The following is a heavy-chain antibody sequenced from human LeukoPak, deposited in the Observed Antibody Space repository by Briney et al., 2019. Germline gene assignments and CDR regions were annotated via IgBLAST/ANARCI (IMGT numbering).Heavy chain of an antibody. V-gene: IGHV3-23*01. D-gene: IGHD3-22*01. J-gene: IGHJ4*02. Sequence: GSLRLSCASSGFSIRTFGMTWVRQAAGKGLEWVSTLSAGTESSYYADAVKGRFTVSGDYSKNTLYLLMTNVRANDSAVYYCAKFYDFDSRGYYSDWGQGTLVAVSS. CDR2: LSAGTESS. CDR3: AKFYDFDSRGYYSD. CDR1: GFSIRTFG.